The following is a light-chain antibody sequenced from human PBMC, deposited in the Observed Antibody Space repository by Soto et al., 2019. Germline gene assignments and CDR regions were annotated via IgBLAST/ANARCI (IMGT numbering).Light chain of an antibody. CDR2: AAS. V-gene: IGKV3-15*01. J-gene: IGKJ4*01. CDR3: QQYKNWLT. Sequence: EIVMTQSPATLSVSPGERVTVSCRASQSVSSNLAWYQQKPGQAPRLLIYAASTRATGLPARFSGSGSGTEFTLTITSLQSEDSAGYSCQQYKNWLTFGGGTKVEI. CDR1: QSVSSN.